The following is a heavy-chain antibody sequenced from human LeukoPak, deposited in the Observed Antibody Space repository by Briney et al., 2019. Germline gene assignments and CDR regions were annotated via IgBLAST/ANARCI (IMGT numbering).Heavy chain of an antibody. CDR3: AELGITMIGGV. J-gene: IGHJ6*04. Sequence: PGGSLRLSCAASGFTFSDYYMSWIRQPPGKGLEWVSTIKGTGLTKYYADSVKGRFTISRDNAKNSLYLQMNSLRAEDTSVYYCAELGITMIGGVWGKGTTVTISS. D-gene: IGHD3-10*02. CDR2: IKGTGLTK. CDR1: GFTFSDYY. V-gene: IGHV3-11*04.